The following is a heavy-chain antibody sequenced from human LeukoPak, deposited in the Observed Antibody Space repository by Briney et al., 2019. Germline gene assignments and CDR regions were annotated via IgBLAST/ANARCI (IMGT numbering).Heavy chain of an antibody. Sequence: GGSLRLSCAASGFTVSSNYMSWVRQAPGKGLEWVSIIYSGGSTYYADSVKGRFTISRDNSKNTLYLQMNSLRAEDTAMYYCARTHTIFGVVTYFDYWDQGTLVTVSS. V-gene: IGHV3-66*02. CDR2: IYSGGST. J-gene: IGHJ4*02. CDR1: GFTVSSNY. CDR3: ARTHTIFGVVTYFDY. D-gene: IGHD3-3*01.